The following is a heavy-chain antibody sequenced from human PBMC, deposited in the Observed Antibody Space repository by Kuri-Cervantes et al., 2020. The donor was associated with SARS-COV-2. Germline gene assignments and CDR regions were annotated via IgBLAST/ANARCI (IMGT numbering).Heavy chain of an antibody. J-gene: IGHJ6*03. CDR3: ARDGYGDPPSDDYMDV. Sequence: GESLRLSCAASGFTFSSSDMHCVRQATGNRLEFVSAIGTAGDPYFPGSVKGRFTISRDNAKNSLYLQMDSPRAEDTCLYNCARDGYGDPPSDDYMDVWGKGTTVTVSS. CDR2: IGTAGDP. CDR1: GFTFSSSD. D-gene: IGHD4-17*01. V-gene: IGHV3-13*05.